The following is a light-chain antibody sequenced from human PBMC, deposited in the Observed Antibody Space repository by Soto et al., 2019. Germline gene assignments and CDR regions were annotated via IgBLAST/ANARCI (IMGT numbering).Light chain of an antibody. CDR1: QSVSSSY. V-gene: IGKV3-20*01. CDR3: QHYGRSPPIT. J-gene: IGKJ5*01. Sequence: EVVLTQSPGTLSLSPGERATLSCRASQSVSSSYVVWYQQKPGQAPSLLIYGASSRATGIPDRFRGSASGTDFTVTISRLEPEDFAVYYCQHYGRSPPITFGQRTRLEIK. CDR2: GAS.